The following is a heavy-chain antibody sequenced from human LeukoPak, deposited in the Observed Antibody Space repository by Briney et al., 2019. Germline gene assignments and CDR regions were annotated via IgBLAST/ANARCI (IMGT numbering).Heavy chain of an antibody. J-gene: IGHJ2*01. CDR3: ARAASSSTWYSRYFDL. D-gene: IGHD6-13*01. CDR1: GFTFSSYW. Sequence: PGGSLRLSCAASGFTFSSYWMSWVRQAPGKGLEWVANIKQDGSEKYYVDSVKGRFTISRDNAKNSLYLQMNSLRAEDTAVYYCARAASSSTWYSRYFDLLGRGTLVTVSS. CDR2: IKQDGSEK. V-gene: IGHV3-7*01.